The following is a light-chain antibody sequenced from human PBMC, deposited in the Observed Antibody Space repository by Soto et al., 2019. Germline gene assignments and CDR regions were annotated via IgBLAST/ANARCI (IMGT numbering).Light chain of an antibody. Sequence: QSALTQPASVSGSPGQSITISCTGTSSDFGNYIFASWYRQHPGKAPKLMIYDINNRPSGVSNRFSGSKSGNTASLTISGLQAEDEADYYCVSYTSSASYVFGTGTKLTVL. CDR3: VSYTSSASYV. V-gene: IGLV2-14*01. CDR1: SSDFGNYIF. J-gene: IGLJ1*01. CDR2: DIN.